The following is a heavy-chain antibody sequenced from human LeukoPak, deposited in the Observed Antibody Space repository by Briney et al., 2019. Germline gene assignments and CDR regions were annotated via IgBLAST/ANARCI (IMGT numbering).Heavy chain of an antibody. CDR1: GGSFSGYY. CDR2: INHSGST. CDR3: ARGRSTYYDILTGCLFDY. J-gene: IGHJ4*02. Sequence: SETLSLTCAVYGGSFSGYYWSWIRQTPGKGLEWIGEINHSGSTNYNPSLKSRVTISVDTSKNQFSLKLSSVTAADTAVYYCARGRSTYYDILTGCLFDYWGQGTLVTVSS. V-gene: IGHV4-34*01. D-gene: IGHD3-9*01.